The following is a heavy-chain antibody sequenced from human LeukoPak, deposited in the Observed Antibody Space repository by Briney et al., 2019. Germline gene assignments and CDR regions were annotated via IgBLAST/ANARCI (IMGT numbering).Heavy chain of an antibody. CDR2: IVVGSGNT. CDR3: AAAPRGGSGYYNFDY. V-gene: IGHV1-58*02. Sequence: SVKDSCKASGFTFTSSAMQWVRQARGQRLEWIGWIVVGSGNTNYAQKFQERVTITRDMSTSTAYMELRSLRSEDTAVYYCAAAPRGGSGYYNFDYWGQGTLVTVSS. CDR1: GFTFTSSA. J-gene: IGHJ4*02. D-gene: IGHD3-22*01.